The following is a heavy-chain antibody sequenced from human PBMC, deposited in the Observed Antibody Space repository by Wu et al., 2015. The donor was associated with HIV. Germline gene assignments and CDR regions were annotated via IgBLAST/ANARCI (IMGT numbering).Heavy chain of an antibody. CDR3: ARTYYYDSSGSQTGPFDY. Sequence: QVQLVQSGAEVKKPGSSVKVSCKASGGTFSSYAISWVRQAPGQGLEWMGGIIPIFGTANYAQKFQGRVTITADESTSTAYMELSSLRSEDTAVYYCARTYYYDSSGSQTGPFDYWGQGTLVTVSS. D-gene: IGHD3-22*01. CDR2: IIPIFGTA. J-gene: IGHJ4*02. CDR1: GGTFSSYA. V-gene: IGHV1-69*12.